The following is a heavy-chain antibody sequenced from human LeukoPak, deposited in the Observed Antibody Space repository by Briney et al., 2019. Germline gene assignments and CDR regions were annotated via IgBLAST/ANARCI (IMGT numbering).Heavy chain of an antibody. CDR3: AREDSSGWYDDAFDI. CDR2: IWYDGSKK. V-gene: IGHV3-33*01. Sequence: PGRSLRLSCAASGFTFSNYGMLWVRQAPGKGLEWVAVIWYDGSKKYYADSVKGRFTISRDDSKNTLYLQMNSLRAEDTAVYYCAREDSSGWYDDAFDIWGQGTMVTVSS. J-gene: IGHJ3*02. D-gene: IGHD6-19*01. CDR1: GFTFSNYG.